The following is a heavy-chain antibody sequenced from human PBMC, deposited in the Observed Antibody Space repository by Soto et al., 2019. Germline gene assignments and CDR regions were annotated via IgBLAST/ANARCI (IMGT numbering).Heavy chain of an antibody. CDR1: GFTFSSYG. CDR3: ARDTTIFGVADY. V-gene: IGHV3-33*01. D-gene: IGHD3-3*01. J-gene: IGHJ4*02. CDR2: IWYDGSNK. Sequence: QVQLVESGGGVVQPGRSLRLSCAASGFTFSSYGMHWVRQAPGKGLEWVAVIWYDGSNKYYADSVKGRFTISRDNSKNTLYLKMNSLRAEDTAVYYCARDTTIFGVADYWGQGTLVTVSS.